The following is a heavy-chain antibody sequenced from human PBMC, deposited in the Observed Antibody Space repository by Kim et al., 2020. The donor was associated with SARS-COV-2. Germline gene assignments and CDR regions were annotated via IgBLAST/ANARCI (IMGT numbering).Heavy chain of an antibody. CDR1: GFTFSSYA. J-gene: IGHJ4*02. CDR2: ISGSGGST. Sequence: GGSLRLSCAASGFTFSSYAMSWVRQAPGKGLEWVSAISGSGGSTYYADSVKGRFTISRDNSKNTLYLQMNSLRAEDTAVYYCAKAPIVVVVAASSYFDYWGQGTLVTVSS. CDR3: AKAPIVVVVAASSYFDY. D-gene: IGHD2-15*01. V-gene: IGHV3-23*01.